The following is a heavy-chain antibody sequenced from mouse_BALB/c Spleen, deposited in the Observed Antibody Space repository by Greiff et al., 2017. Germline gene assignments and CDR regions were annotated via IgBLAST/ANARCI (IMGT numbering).Heavy chain of an antibody. CDR2: IYPGSGST. Sequence: LQQSGSELVRPGASVKLSCKASGYTFTSYWMHWVKQRHGQGLEWIGNIYPGSGSTNYDEKFKSKGTLTVDTSSSTAYMHLSSLTSEDSAVYYGTRDCRASSWFAYWGQGTLVTVSA. CDR1: GYTFTSYW. J-gene: IGHJ3*01. CDR3: TRDCRASSWFAY. D-gene: IGHD3-1*01. V-gene: IGHV1S22*01.